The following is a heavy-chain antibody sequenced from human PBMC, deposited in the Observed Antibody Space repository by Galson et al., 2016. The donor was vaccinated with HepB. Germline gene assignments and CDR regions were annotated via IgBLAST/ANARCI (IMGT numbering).Heavy chain of an antibody. CDR1: GGSISSRNW. Sequence: ETLSLTCAVSGGSISSRNWWGWVRRPPGKGLEWIGEISHSGSTNYNPSLKSRVTISVDKSKNHFSLKLTSVTAADAAVYYCVREGRSSWTVRGHNWFDPWGQGTLVTVSS. D-gene: IGHD6-13*01. CDR2: ISHSGST. CDR3: VREGRSSWTVRGHNWFDP. J-gene: IGHJ5*02. V-gene: IGHV4-4*02.